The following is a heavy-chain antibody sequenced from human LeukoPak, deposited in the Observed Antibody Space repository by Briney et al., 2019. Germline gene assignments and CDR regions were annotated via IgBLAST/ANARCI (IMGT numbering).Heavy chain of an antibody. Sequence: GASVPVSCQASGYTFTSYDINWVRQATGQRLEWMGWMNPNSGNTGYAQKLQGRVTITRNTSLSTAYMELSSLRSEDTAVYYCASYRTNYCGCDCPYDAFDIWGQGTMVTVSS. V-gene: IGHV1-8*03. J-gene: IGHJ3*02. CDR3: ASYRTNYCGCDCPYDAFDI. CDR2: MNPNSGNT. CDR1: GYTFTSYD. D-gene: IGHD2-21*01.